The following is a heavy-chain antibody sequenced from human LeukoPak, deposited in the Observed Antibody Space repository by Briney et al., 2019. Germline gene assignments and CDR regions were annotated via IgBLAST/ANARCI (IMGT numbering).Heavy chain of an antibody. V-gene: IGHV3-48*03. Sequence: TGGSLRLSCAASGFTFSNYEMNWVRQAPGKGLEWISYISSSGSTIYYVDSVKGRFTISRDNAKNSLFLQMNSLGAEDTAVYYCAREGAPATNRYNWFDPWGQGTLVTVSS. CDR2: ISSSGSTI. CDR1: GFTFSNYE. J-gene: IGHJ5*02. D-gene: IGHD2-15*01. CDR3: AREGAPATNRYNWFDP.